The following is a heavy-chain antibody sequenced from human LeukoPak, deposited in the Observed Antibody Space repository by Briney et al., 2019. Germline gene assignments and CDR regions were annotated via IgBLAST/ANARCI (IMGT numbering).Heavy chain of an antibody. CDR1: GFTVSSNY. D-gene: IGHD6-19*01. Sequence: GGSLRLSCAASGFTVSSNYMSWLRQAPGKGLEWVSVMYAGGSTYYADSVKGRFTISRDSSKNTLYLQMNSLRVEGTAMYYCARSGSGWFDYWGQGTLVTVSS. CDR3: ARSGSGWFDY. J-gene: IGHJ4*02. V-gene: IGHV3-53*01. CDR2: MYAGGST.